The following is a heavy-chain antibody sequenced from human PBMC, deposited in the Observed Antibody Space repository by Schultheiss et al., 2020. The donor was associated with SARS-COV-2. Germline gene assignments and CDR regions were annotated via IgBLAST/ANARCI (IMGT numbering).Heavy chain of an antibody. CDR2: IYHSGTT. CDR1: GGSISSYY. Sequence: SQTLSLTCTVSGGSISSYYWSWIRQPPGEGLDWIGSIYHSGTTYYNPSLKSRVSISIDTSKNQFSLRLSSMTAADTALYYCARITRQDYFDFWGQGTLVTVSS. V-gene: IGHV4-59*08. CDR3: ARITRQDYFDF. D-gene: IGHD2-2*01. J-gene: IGHJ4*02.